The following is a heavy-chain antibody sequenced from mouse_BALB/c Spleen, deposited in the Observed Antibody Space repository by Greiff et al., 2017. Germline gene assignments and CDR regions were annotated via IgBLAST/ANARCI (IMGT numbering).Heavy chain of an antibody. J-gene: IGHJ2*01. CDR2: ISYSGST. CDR1: GYSITSDYA. CDR3: ARGGVDFDY. V-gene: IGHV3-2*02. D-gene: IGHD1-1*01. Sequence: EVKLMESGPGLVKPSQSLSLTCTVTGYSITSDYAWNWIRQFPGNKLEWMGYISYSGSTSYNPSLKSRISITRDTSKNQFFLQLNSVTTEDTATYYCARGGVDFDYWGQGTTLTVSS.